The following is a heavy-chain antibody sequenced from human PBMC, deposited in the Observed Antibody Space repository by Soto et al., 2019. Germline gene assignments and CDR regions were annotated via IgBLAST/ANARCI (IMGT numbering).Heavy chain of an antibody. D-gene: IGHD3-10*01. V-gene: IGHV5-10-1*01. Sequence: RGESLKISCKGSGYSFTSYWISWVRQMPGKGLEWMGRIDPSDSYTNYSPSFQGHVTISADKSISTAYLQWSSLKASDTAMYYCARRTRGVIPGDYWGQGTLVTVSS. CDR1: GYSFTSYW. CDR3: ARRTRGVIPGDY. J-gene: IGHJ4*02. CDR2: IDPSDSYT.